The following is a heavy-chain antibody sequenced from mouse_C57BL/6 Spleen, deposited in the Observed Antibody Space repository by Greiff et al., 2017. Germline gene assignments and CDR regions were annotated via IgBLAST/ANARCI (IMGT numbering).Heavy chain of an antibody. CDR2: ILPGGGST. CDR3: ATGPPSQISYDYDGGRAWFAY. J-gene: IGHJ3*01. D-gene: IGHD2-4*01. V-gene: IGHV1-9*01. CDR1: GYTFTGYW. Sequence: VHLVESGAELMKPGASVKLSCKATGYTFTGYWIEWVKQRPGHGLEWIGEILPGGGSTNYNEKFKGKATFTADTSSNTAYMQLSSLTTEDSAIYYGATGPPSQISYDYDGGRAWFAYWGQGTMVTVSA.